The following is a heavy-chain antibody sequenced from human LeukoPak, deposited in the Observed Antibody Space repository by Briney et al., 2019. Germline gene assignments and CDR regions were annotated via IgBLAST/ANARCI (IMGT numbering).Heavy chain of an antibody. V-gene: IGHV5-51*01. J-gene: IGHJ4*02. Sequence: GESLKISCKGSGYSFTSYWIGWVRQMPGKGLEWMGIIYPGDSDTRYSPSFQGQVTISADKSISTAYLQWGSLKASDTAMYYCARQDPDALYYFDYWGQGTLVTVSS. CDR1: GYSFTSYW. CDR2: IYPGDSDT. CDR3: ARQDPDALYYFDY. D-gene: IGHD2-2*01.